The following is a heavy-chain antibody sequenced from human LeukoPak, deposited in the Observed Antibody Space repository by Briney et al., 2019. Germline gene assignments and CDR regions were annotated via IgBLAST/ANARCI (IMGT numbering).Heavy chain of an antibody. D-gene: IGHD3-9*01. CDR2: ISSNGGST. CDR1: GFTFSRYA. J-gene: IGHJ4*02. Sequence: GALRLSCAASGFTFSRYAMHWVRQAPGKGLEYVSAISSNGGSTYYANSVKGRFTISRDNAKNSLYLQMNSLRAEDTAFFFKQKAAYDILTGYIDYWGQGTLVTVSS. CDR3: QKAAYDILTGYIDY. V-gene: IGHV3-64*01.